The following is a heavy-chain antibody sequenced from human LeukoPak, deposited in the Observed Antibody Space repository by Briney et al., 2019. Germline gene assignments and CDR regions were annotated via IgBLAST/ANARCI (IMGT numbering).Heavy chain of an antibody. V-gene: IGHV3-23*01. Sequence: PGGSLRLSCTASGFSFNNYAMTWFRQAPGKGLEWVSIIIASSGSTFYADSVKGRFTISRDNSKSTLYLQMNSLSVEDTAVYYCANGAYDYVEVAYFDFWGQRALVTVSS. CDR1: GFSFNNYA. CDR3: ANGAYDYVEVAYFDF. D-gene: IGHD5-12*01. CDR2: IIASSGST. J-gene: IGHJ4*02.